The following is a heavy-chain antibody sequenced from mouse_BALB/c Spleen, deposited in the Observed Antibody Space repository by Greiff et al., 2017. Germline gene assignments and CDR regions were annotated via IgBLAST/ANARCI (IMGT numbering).Heavy chain of an antibody. CDR1: GFTFSSYA. D-gene: IGHD2-3*01. Sequence: EVQGVESGGGLVKPGESLKLSCAASGFTFSSYAMSWVRQTPEKRLEWVATISSGGSYTYYPDSVKGRFTISRDNAKNTLYLQMSSLRSEDTAMYYCARLDGYLDYWGQGTTLTVSS. CDR3: ARLDGYLDY. J-gene: IGHJ2*01. V-gene: IGHV5-9-3*01. CDR2: ISSGGSYT.